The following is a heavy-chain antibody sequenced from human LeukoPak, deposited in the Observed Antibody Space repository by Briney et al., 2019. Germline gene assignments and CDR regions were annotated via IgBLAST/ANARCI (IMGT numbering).Heavy chain of an antibody. J-gene: IGHJ3*02. CDR3: ARDRGIAVAGTGAFDI. D-gene: IGHD6-19*01. CDR1: SFTLNRYS. V-gene: IGHV3-21*01. Sequence: KPGGSLRLSCAASSFTLNRYSMNWARQAPGKGLEWVSSISSSSSYIYYADSVKGRFNISRDNAKNSLYLQMNTLRAEETAVYYCARDRGIAVAGTGAFDIWGQGTMVTVSS. CDR2: ISSSSSYI.